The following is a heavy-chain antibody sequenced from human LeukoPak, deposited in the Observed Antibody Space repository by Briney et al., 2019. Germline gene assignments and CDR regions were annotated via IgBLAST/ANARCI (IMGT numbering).Heavy chain of an antibody. D-gene: IGHD5-12*01. CDR3: ARGLVLATDDAFVI. CDR2: IWDTEIT. Sequence: SETLSLTCTVSGGSIRSYFCSWLRQPPGKGLEWIGYIWDTEITDYNPSLKSRVTISLDTSKNHFSLKLRSVTAADTALYFCARGLVLATDDAFVIWGQGTLVTVSS. CDR1: GGSIRSYF. V-gene: IGHV4-59*01. J-gene: IGHJ3*02.